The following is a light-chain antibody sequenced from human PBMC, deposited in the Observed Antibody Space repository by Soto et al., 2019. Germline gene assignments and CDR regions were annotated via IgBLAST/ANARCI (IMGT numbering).Light chain of an antibody. Sequence: QSVLTQPPSASGTPGQRVTISCSGSSSNIGSHTVNWYQQLPGTAPKLLIYSDNQRPSGVPGRFSGSKSGTSASLAISGLQSEDEADYHCAAWDDSLNGPVFGGGTKVTVL. CDR3: AAWDDSLNGPV. CDR1: SSNIGSHT. V-gene: IGLV1-44*01. J-gene: IGLJ2*01. CDR2: SDN.